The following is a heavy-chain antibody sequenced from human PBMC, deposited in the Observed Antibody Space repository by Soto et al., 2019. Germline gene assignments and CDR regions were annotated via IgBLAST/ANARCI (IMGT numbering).Heavy chain of an antibody. D-gene: IGHD6-13*01. Sequence: AVKVSCKASGGTFSSYAISWVRQAPGQGLEWMGGIIPIFGTANYAQKFQGRVTITADESTSTAYMELSSLRSEDTAVYYCARGPSRSSWLIPSYYYYGMDVWGQGTTVTVSS. CDR1: GGTFSSYA. CDR2: IIPIFGTA. V-gene: IGHV1-69*13. J-gene: IGHJ6*02. CDR3: ARGPSRSSWLIPSYYYYGMDV.